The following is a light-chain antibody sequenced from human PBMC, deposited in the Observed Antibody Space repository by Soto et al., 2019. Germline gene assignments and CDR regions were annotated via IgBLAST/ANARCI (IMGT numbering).Light chain of an antibody. J-gene: IGLJ2*01. CDR1: SSDVGEENY. V-gene: IGLV2-14*01. CDR3: SSYTSSSTPV. CDR2: EVS. Sequence: QSALTQPPSASGSPGQSVTITCSGTSSDVGEENYVSWYQQHPGKVPKLILYEVSNRPSGVSNRFSGSKSGNTASLTISGLQAEDEADYYCSSYTSSSTPVFGGGTKVTVL.